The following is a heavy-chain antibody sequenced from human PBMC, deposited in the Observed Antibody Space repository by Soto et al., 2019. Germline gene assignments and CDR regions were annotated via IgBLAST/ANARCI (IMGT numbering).Heavy chain of an antibody. J-gene: IGHJ4*02. V-gene: IGHV3-30-3*01. CDR2: ISYDGSNK. D-gene: IGHD2-15*01. CDR3: ARVSQYCSGGSCRYFDY. CDR1: GFTFSSYA. Sequence: GGSLRLSCAASGFTFSSYAMHWVRQAPGKGLEWVAVISYDGSNKYYADSVKGRFTISRDNSKNTLYLQMNSLRAEDTAVYYCARVSQYCSGGSCRYFDYWGQGTLVTVSS.